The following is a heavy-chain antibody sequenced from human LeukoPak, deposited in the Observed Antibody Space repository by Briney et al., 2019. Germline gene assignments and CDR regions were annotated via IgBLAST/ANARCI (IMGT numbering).Heavy chain of an antibody. D-gene: IGHD3-10*01. Sequence: GGSLRLSCAASGSTFSSYDMHWVRQATGKGLEWVSAIGTAGDTYYPGSVKGRFTISRENAKNSWYLQMNSLRAGDTAVYYCARAMGYGSGSYSFDYWGQGTLVTVSS. CDR1: GSTFSSYD. V-gene: IGHV3-13*01. J-gene: IGHJ4*02. CDR2: IGTAGDT. CDR3: ARAMGYGSGSYSFDY.